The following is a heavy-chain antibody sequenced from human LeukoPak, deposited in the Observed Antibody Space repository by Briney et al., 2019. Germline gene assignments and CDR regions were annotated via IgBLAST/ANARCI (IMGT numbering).Heavy chain of an antibody. Sequence: KSSETLSLTCAVSCYSLSNGYDRVWIRQPPGRGLEWIGSLYHSDSAYYNTSLRSRVSMSVDTSKNQFSLTLSFVTAADKAVYYCARQHDSYYYYYIDVWGSGTTVTVSS. CDR2: LYHSDSA. J-gene: IGHJ6*03. CDR1: CYSLSNGYD. V-gene: IGHV4-38-2*01. CDR3: ARQHDSYYYYYIDV.